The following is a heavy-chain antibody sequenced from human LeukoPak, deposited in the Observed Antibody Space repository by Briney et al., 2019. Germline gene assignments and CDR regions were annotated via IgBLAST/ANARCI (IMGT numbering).Heavy chain of an antibody. V-gene: IGHV1-2*02. Sequence: ASVKVSCKASGSTVTGYYMHWVRQAPGQGLEWMGWINPNSGGTNYAQKFQGRVTMTRDTSISTAYMELSRLRSDDTAVYYCARVMGTYCGGDCYSGFDYWGQGTLVTVSS. CDR1: GSTVTGYY. CDR2: INPNSGGT. CDR3: ARVMGTYCGGDCYSGFDY. D-gene: IGHD2-21*01. J-gene: IGHJ4*02.